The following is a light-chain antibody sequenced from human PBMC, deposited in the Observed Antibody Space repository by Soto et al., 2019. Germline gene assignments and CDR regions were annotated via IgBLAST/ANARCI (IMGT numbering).Light chain of an antibody. CDR1: QSVSSSY. V-gene: IGKV3-20*01. Sequence: EIVLTQSPGTLSLSPGERATLSCRASQSVSSSYLVWYQQKPGQAPRLLIYGASSRATGIPDRFSGSGSGTDFTLNISRLEPEDFAVYYCQQYDSSSWTFGQGTKVEIK. J-gene: IGKJ1*01. CDR3: QQYDSSSWT. CDR2: GAS.